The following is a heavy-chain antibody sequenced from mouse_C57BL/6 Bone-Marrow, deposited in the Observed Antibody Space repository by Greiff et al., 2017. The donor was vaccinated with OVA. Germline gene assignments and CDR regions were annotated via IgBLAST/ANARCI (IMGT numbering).Heavy chain of an antibody. CDR2: IDPSDSYT. J-gene: IGHJ2*01. V-gene: IGHV1-69*01. CDR3: ARSFHYYGSSYPYYFDY. CDR1: GYTFTSYW. D-gene: IGHD1-1*01. Sequence: VQLQQPGAELVMPGASVKLSCKASGYTFTSYWMHWVKQRPGQGLEWIGEIDPSDSYTNYNQKFKGKSTLTVDKSSSTAYMQLSSLTSEDSAVYYCARSFHYYGSSYPYYFDYWGQGTTLTVSS.